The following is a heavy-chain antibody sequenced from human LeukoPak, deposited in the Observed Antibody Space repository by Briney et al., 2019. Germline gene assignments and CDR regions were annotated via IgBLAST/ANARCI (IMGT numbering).Heavy chain of an antibody. CDR3: ASDVVGATPHDY. CDR1: GFTFSSYA. D-gene: IGHD1-26*01. V-gene: IGHV3-21*01. J-gene: IGHJ4*02. Sequence: PGGSLRLSCAASGFTFSSYAMSWVRQAPGKGLEWVSSISSSSSHIYYADSVKGRFTISRDNAKNSLYLQMNSLRADDTAVYYCASDVVGATPHDYWGQGTLVTVSS. CDR2: ISSSSSHI.